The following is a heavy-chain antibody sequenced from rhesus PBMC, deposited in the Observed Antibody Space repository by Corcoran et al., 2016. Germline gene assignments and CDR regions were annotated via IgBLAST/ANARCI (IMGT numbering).Heavy chain of an antibody. CDR1: GFTFSSYG. J-gene: IGHJ4*01. Sequence: EVQLVESGGGLVQPGGSLRLSCAASGFTFSSYGMSWVRQDPGKGLGWVSYISNGGGSTYYADSGNGRVTISRNNSKNPLSLEMNSLGSEDTAVYYCATTPVGIAAAGRMGNFDYWGQGVLVTVSS. CDR2: ISNGGGST. D-gene: IGHD6S26*01. CDR3: ATTPVGIAAAGRMGNFDY. V-gene: IGHV3S5*01.